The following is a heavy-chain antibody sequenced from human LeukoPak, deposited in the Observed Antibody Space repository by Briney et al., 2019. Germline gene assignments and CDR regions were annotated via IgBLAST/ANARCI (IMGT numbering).Heavy chain of an antibody. CDR1: GFTFDDYA. CDR2: ISWNSGSI. CDR3: AKDRRAVAAFFDY. V-gene: IGHV3-9*01. D-gene: IGHD6-19*01. J-gene: IGHJ4*02. Sequence: GGSLRLSCAASGFTFDDYAMHWVRQAPGKGLEWVSGISWNSGSIGYADSVKGRFTISRDNAKNSLYLQMNSLRAEDTALYYCAKDRRAVAAFFDYWGQGTLVTVSS.